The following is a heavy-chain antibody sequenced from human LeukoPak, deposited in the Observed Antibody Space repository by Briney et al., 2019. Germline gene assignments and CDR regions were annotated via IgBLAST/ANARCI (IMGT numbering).Heavy chain of an antibody. D-gene: IGHD3-10*01. V-gene: IGHV3-33*01. CDR2: IWYDGSNK. J-gene: IGHJ5*02. CDR3: ARDRGSEGFDP. CDR1: GFTFSSYG. Sequence: GRSLRLSCAASGFTFSSYGMHWVRQAPGKGLEWVAVIWYDGSNKYYADSVKGRFTISRDNSKNTLYLQMNSLRAEDTAVYYCARDRGSEGFDPWGQGTLVTVSS.